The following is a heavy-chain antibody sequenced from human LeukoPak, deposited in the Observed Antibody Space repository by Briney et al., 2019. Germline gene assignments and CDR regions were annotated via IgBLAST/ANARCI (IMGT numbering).Heavy chain of an antibody. D-gene: IGHD1-1*01. J-gene: IGHJ4*02. CDR1: GFTFRNNW. CDR3: TSISLGANEDY. CDR2: IRPDASDT. Sequence: GSLRLSCAASGFTFRNNWMNWIRQTPGKGLEWVANIRPDASDTGYVDSVKGRFTISRDNAKNLLYLQMNSLRVDDTAVYYCTSISLGANEDYWGQGTRVTVSS. V-gene: IGHV3-7*03.